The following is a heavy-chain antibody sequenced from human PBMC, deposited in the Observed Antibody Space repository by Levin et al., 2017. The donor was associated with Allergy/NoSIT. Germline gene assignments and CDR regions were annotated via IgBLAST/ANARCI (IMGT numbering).Heavy chain of an antibody. CDR1: GGSISSSSYY. D-gene: IGHD2-2*01. CDR2: VYYSGST. V-gene: IGHV4-39*01. CDR3: ARRGLGYCSGTSCYVDPDY. Sequence: ASQTLSLTCTVSGGSISSSSYYWGWIRQPPGKGLEWIGSVYYSGSTYYNPSLKSRVTISVDTSKNQFSLELSSVTAADTAVYYCARRGLGYCSGTSCYVDPDYWGQGTLVTVSS. J-gene: IGHJ4*02.